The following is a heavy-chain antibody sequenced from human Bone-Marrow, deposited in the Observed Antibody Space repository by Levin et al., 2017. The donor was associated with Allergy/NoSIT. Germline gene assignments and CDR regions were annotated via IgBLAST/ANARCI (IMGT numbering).Heavy chain of an antibody. CDR2: ISGSSSNI. CDR1: GFTFTGEN. J-gene: IGHJ6*02. CDR3: VRSYFPHPWIQPSYFYYGLDV. V-gene: IGHV3-48*01. D-gene: IGHD5-18*01. Sequence: GGSLRLSCVASGFTFTGENMNWVRQAPGKGLEWISFISGSSSNIYYAESVKGRFSTSRDNDQKSLFLHMTSLRAEDTGVYFCVRSYFPHPWIQPSYFYYGLDVWGQGTTVTVSS.